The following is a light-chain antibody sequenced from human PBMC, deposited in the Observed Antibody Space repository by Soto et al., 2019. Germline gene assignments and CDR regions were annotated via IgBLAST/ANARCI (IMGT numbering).Light chain of an antibody. CDR1: SSDVGGYNY. CDR3: SSYTRSSTLGV. J-gene: IGLJ2*01. Sequence: QSALTQPASVSGSPGQSITISCTGTSSDVGGYNYVSWYQQHPGKATKLMISDVSNRPSGVSNRFSGSKSGNTACLTISGLQAEDESGYYCSSYTRSSTLGVFGGGTTLSVL. CDR2: DVS. V-gene: IGLV2-14*01.